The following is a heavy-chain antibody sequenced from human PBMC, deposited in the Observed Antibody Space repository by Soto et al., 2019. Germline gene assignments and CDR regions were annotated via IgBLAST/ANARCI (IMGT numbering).Heavy chain of an antibody. CDR1: GAPVTSLHYY. Sequence: PSETLSLTCTVSGAPVTSLHYYWTWIRQPPGKGLEWIGHIYNRGSTSHSPSLKSRVEISVDTAKNQFSLRLTSVTVADTAVYYCAVRYYYGSGSYEGFDPWGQGTLVTVSS. J-gene: IGHJ5*02. CDR3: AVRYYYGSGSYEGFDP. V-gene: IGHV4-30-4*01. CDR2: IYNRGST. D-gene: IGHD3-10*01.